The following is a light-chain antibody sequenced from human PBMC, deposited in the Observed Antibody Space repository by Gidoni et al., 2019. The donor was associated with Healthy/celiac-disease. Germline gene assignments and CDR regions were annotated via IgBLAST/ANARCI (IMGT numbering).Light chain of an antibody. V-gene: IGKV3-20*01. CDR2: GAS. CDR1: QSVSSSY. Sequence: EIVLTQSPGTLSLSPGERATLSCRASQSVSSSYLAWYQQKPGQAPRLLIYGASSRATGIPDRFSGSGSGTDFTLTISRLEPEDFAVYYCQQYGSSPALTFGQXTRLEIK. CDR3: QQYGSSPALT. J-gene: IGKJ5*01.